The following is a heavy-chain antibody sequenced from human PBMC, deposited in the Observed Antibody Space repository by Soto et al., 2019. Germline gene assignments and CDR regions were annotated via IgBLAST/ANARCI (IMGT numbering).Heavy chain of an antibody. CDR1: GGSISSSSYY. Sequence: QLQLQESGPGLVKPSETLSLTCTVSGGSISSSSYYWGWIRQPPGKGLEWIGSIYYSGSTYYNPCLKSRVTISVDTPMSQCSLKLSSVTAADTAVYYCARRSIVGATTNYDYWGQGTLVTVSS. V-gene: IGHV4-39*01. D-gene: IGHD1-26*01. CDR2: IYYSGST. CDR3: ARRSIVGATTNYDY. J-gene: IGHJ4*02.